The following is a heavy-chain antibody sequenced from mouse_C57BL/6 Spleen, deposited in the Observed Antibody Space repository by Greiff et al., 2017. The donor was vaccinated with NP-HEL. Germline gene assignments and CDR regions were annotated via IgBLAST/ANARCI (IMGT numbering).Heavy chain of an antibody. CDR3: ARSLNWESYAMDY. V-gene: IGHV1-53*01. D-gene: IGHD4-1*02. CDR1: GYTFTSYW. J-gene: IGHJ4*01. CDR2: INPSNGGT. Sequence: VQLQQPGTELVKPGASVKLSCKASGYTFTSYWMHWVKQRPGQGLEWIGNINPSNGGTNYNEKFKSKATLTVDKSSSTAYMQLSSLTSEDSAVYYCARSLNWESYAMDYWGQGTSVTVSS.